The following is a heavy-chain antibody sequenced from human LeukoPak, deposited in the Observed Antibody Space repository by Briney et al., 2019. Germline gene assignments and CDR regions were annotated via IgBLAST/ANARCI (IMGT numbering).Heavy chain of an antibody. CDR1: GFTFSVYG. CDR3: AKAEGVSGSLYLGDY. J-gene: IGHJ4*02. Sequence: PGRSLRLSCAASGFTFSVYGMHWVRQAPGKGLEWVAVISHDGNNKYYEDSVKGRFSISRDNSKNTLYLQMNSLRAEDTAIYYCAKAEGVSGSLYLGDYWGQGTLVTVSS. CDR2: ISHDGNNK. D-gene: IGHD3-10*01. V-gene: IGHV3-30*18.